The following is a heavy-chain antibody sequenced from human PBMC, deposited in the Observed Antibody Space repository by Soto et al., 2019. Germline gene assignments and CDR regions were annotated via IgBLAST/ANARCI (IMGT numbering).Heavy chain of an antibody. D-gene: IGHD6-19*01. CDR2: IYWDDDK. V-gene: IGHV2-5*02. J-gene: IGHJ4*02. CDR3: AHSQITVAGFDY. CDR1: GFSLSTSGVG. Sequence: SGPTLVNPTQTLTLTCTFSGFSLSTSGVGVGWIRQPPGKALEWLALIYWDDDKRYSPSLKSRLTITKDTSKNQVVLTMTNMDLLDTANYYCAHSQITVAGFDYWGKGTLVTVPS.